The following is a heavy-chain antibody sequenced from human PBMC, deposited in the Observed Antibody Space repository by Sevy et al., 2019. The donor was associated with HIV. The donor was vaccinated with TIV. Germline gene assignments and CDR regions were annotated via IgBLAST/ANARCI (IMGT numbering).Heavy chain of an antibody. D-gene: IGHD3-22*01. V-gene: IGHV3-23*01. J-gene: IGHJ3*02. CDR3: AKGVTMIVVVDAFDI. CDR2: ISGSDDRT. CDR1: GFTFSSYT. Sequence: GGSLRLSCAASGFTFSSYTMNWVRQAPGKGLEWVSGISGSDDRTYYADSGKGRFTISRDNSKNTVSLQMNSLRADDTAVYYCAKGVTMIVVVDAFDIWGHGTMVTVSS.